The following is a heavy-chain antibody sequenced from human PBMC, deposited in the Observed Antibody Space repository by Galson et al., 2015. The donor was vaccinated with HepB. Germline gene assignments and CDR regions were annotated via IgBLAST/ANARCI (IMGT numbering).Heavy chain of an antibody. D-gene: IGHD3-22*01. CDR3: ARAGYYDSSGYPGSDY. Sequence: SLRLSCAASGFTFSSYAMHWVRQAPGKGLEWVAVISYDGSNKYYADSVKGRFTISRDNSKNTLYLQMNSLRAEDTAVYYCARAGYYDSSGYPGSDYWGQGTLVTVSS. CDR1: GFTFSSYA. V-gene: IGHV3-30-3*01. J-gene: IGHJ4*02. CDR2: ISYDGSNK.